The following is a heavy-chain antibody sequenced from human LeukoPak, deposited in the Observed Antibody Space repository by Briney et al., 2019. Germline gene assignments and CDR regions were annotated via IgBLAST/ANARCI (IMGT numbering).Heavy chain of an antibody. CDR1: GFTFSSYA. CDR2: ISYDGSNK. V-gene: IGHV3-30-3*01. D-gene: IGHD3-22*01. J-gene: IGHJ6*02. CDR3: AEEKGGRITMIVVVIKNYYYGMDV. Sequence: GGSLRLSCAASGFTFSSYAMHWVRQAPGKGLGWVAVISYDGSNKYYADSVKGRFTISRDNSKNTLYLQMNSLRAEDTAVYYCAEEKGGRITMIVVVIKNYYYGMDVWGQGTTVTVSS.